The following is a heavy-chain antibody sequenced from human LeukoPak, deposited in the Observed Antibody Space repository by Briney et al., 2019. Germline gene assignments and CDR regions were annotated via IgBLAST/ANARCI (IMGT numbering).Heavy chain of an antibody. CDR2: IYYSGST. Sequence: SETLSLTCTVSGGSISSSSYYWGWIRQPPGKGLEWIGNIYYSGSTKYNPSLKSRVTISVDMSKNQFSLKLTSVTAADTAVYYCARGRLSGWYSDYWGQGTLVTVSS. CDR1: GGSISSSSYY. CDR3: ARGRLSGWYSDY. V-gene: IGHV4-61*05. J-gene: IGHJ4*02. D-gene: IGHD6-19*01.